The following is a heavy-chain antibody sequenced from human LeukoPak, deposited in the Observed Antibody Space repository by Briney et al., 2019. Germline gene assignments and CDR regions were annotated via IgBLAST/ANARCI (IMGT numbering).Heavy chain of an antibody. V-gene: IGHV3-30-3*02. CDR2: ISYDGSNK. CDR1: GFTFSSYA. J-gene: IGHJ5*02. D-gene: IGHD2-2*02. CDR3: AKHHCSSTSCYTWNWFDP. Sequence: GRSLRLSCAASGFTFSSYAMHWVRQAPGKGLEWVAVISYDGSNKYYADSVKGRFTISRDNSKNTLYLQMNSLRAEDTAVYYCAKHHCSSTSCYTWNWFDPWGQGTLATVSS.